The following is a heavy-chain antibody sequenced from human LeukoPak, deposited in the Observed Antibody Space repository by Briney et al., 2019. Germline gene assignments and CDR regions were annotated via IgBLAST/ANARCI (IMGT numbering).Heavy chain of an antibody. CDR1: GFTFSSYA. V-gene: IGHV3-23*01. CDR3: AKDHRGYSGSLDDGMDV. Sequence: GGSLRLSCAASGFTFSSYAMSWVRQAPGKGLEWVSAISGSGGSTYYADSVKGRFTISRDNSKNTLYLQMNSLRAEDTAVYYCAKDHRGYSGSLDDGMDVWGQGTTATVSS. J-gene: IGHJ6*02. D-gene: IGHD1-26*01. CDR2: ISGSGGST.